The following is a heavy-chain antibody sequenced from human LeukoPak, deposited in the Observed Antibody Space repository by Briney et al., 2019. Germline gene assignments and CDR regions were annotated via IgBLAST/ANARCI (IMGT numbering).Heavy chain of an antibody. Sequence: SETLSLTCTVSGGSISSSSYYWGWIRQPPGKGLEGIGSIYYSGSTYYNPSLKSRVTISVDTSKNQFSLKLSSVTAADTAVYYCARVGGSYYSLDYWGQGTLVTVSS. J-gene: IGHJ4*02. CDR3: ARVGGSYYSLDY. CDR2: IYYSGST. D-gene: IGHD1-26*01. V-gene: IGHV4-39*07. CDR1: GGSISSSSYY.